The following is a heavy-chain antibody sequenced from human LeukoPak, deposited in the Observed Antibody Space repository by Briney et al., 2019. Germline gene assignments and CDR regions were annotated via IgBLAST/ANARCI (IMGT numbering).Heavy chain of an antibody. CDR2: IYHSGST. J-gene: IGHJ4*02. V-gene: IGHV4-4*02. Sequence: PSGTLSLTCGVSGGSISSRNCWSWVRQPPGKGLEGIGEIYHSGSTNYNPSLKTRVTIPVDKSKNQFSLKLSSVTAAGTAVYYCARASHDYGDYSHFDYWGQGTLVTVSS. D-gene: IGHD4-17*01. CDR1: GGSISSRNC. CDR3: ARASHDYGDYSHFDY.